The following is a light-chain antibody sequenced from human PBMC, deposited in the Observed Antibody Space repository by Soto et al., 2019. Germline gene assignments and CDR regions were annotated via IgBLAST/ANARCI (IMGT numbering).Light chain of an antibody. V-gene: IGLV2-14*01. CDR3: SSYTTRGTLL. CDR2: DVN. J-gene: IGLJ2*01. Sequence: QSVLTQPASVSGSPGQSITISCSGSSSDVSGNNFVSWYRQNPGKPPQLIIYDVNNRPSGLSSRFSGSKSGNTASLTISGLQAEDEADYYCSSYTTRGTLLFGGGTKLTVL. CDR1: SSDVSGNNF.